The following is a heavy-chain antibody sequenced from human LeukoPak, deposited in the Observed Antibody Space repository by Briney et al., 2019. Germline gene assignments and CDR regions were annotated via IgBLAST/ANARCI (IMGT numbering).Heavy chain of an antibody. V-gene: IGHV3-74*01. CDR2: INSDGSST. CDR1: GFTLSSYW. J-gene: IGHJ4*02. D-gene: IGHD5-12*01. CDR3: ARVNSGYDSDY. Sequence: GGSLRLSCAASGFTLSSYWMHWVRQAPGKGLVWVSRINSDGSSTSYADSVKGRFTISRDNAKNTLYLQTNSLRAEDTAVYYCARVNSGYDSDYWGQGTLVTVSS.